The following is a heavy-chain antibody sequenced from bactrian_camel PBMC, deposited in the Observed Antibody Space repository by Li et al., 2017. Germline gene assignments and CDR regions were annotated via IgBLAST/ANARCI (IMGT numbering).Heavy chain of an antibody. V-gene: IGHV3S1*01. Sequence: HVQLVESGGGSVQAGGSLRLSCVTSGYTYFSRYCMGWFRQAPGKKREGVARISTVAGTTNYADSVKGRFTISQDGANNTVYLQMDSLKPEDTATYYCAATRGPLLVRYVLEEGRYNYWGQGTQVTVS. CDR2: ISTVAGTT. J-gene: IGHJ4*01. CDR3: AATRGPLLVRYVLEEGRYNY. CDR1: GYTYFSRYC. D-gene: IGHD1*01.